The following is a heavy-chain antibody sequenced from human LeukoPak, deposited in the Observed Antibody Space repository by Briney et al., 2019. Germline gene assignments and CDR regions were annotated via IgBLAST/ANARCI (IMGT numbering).Heavy chain of an antibody. J-gene: IGHJ3*02. Sequence: SVKVSCKASGGTFSSYTFNWVRQAPGQGLEWVGRIIPLLGITNHAQKLQGRVTVTADTATNTAYMELSSLIPDDTAVYYCARARTMITFGGVRHAFDIWGQGTLVTVSS. CDR3: ARARTMITFGGVRHAFDI. CDR1: GGTFSSYT. V-gene: IGHV1-69*02. CDR2: IIPLLGIT. D-gene: IGHD3-16*01.